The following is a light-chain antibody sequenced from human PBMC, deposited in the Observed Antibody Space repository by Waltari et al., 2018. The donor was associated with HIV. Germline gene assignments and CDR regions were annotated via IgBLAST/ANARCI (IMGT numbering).Light chain of an antibody. Sequence: EIVLTQSPATLSLSPGESATLSCGASQGVSSAYLAWYQQRPGLAPRLLIYDASTRATGIPDRFSGSGSVTDFTLTISRLEPEDFAVYFCQQYASSPITFGQGTRLEIK. V-gene: IGKV3D-20*01. CDR2: DAS. CDR1: QGVSSAY. CDR3: QQYASSPIT. J-gene: IGKJ5*01.